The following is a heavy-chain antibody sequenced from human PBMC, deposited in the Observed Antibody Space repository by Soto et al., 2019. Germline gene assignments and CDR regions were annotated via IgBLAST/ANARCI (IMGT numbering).Heavy chain of an antibody. J-gene: IGHJ4*02. CDR2: ISWDGGST. CDR3: AKDNYYYGSGSYYNSGSPDY. D-gene: IGHD3-10*01. V-gene: IGHV3-43*01. Sequence: PGGSLRLSCAASGFTFDDYTMHWVRQAPGKGLEWVSLISWDGGSTYYADSVKGRFTISRDNSKNSLYLQMNSLRTEDTALYYFAKDNYYYGSGSYYNSGSPDYWGQGTLVTVSS. CDR1: GFTFDDYT.